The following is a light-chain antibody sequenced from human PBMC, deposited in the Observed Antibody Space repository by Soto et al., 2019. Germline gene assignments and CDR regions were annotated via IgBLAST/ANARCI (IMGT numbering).Light chain of an antibody. V-gene: IGKV1-5*03. Sequence: DIQMTQSPSTLSASVGDRVTITCRASQSISSWLAWYQQKPGKAPKLLIYKASSLESGVPSRFSGSGSRTEFTLTISSLQADDFATYYCKQYNSYSRTFGQGTKVEIK. CDR1: QSISSW. CDR2: KAS. CDR3: KQYNSYSRT. J-gene: IGKJ1*01.